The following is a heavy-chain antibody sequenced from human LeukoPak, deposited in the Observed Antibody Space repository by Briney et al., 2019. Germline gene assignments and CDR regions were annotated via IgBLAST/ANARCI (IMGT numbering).Heavy chain of an antibody. J-gene: IGHJ4*02. CDR2: IKSDGVFT. D-gene: IGHD2-8*01. CDR3: ARKIMSSRRFEY. V-gene: IGHV3-30*02. Sequence: PGGSLRLSCEGSGFAFNVFGMHWIRQAPGKGLEWVAFIKSDGVFTNYAEAVKGRFTISRDNSDNTVFLQMESVRPDDTAVYYCARKIMSSRRFEYWGQGTLVTVSS. CDR1: GFAFNVFG.